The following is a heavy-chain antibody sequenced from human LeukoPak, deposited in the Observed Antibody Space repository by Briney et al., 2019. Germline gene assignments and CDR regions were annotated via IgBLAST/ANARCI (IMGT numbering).Heavy chain of an antibody. D-gene: IGHD1-26*01. Sequence: SETLSLTCTLSGGSISSYYWSWIRQPPGKGLEWIGYIYYSGSTNYNPSLKSRVTISVDTSKNQFSLKLSSVTAADTAVYYCARDSGGSYYPRPPFDYWGQGTLVTVSS. J-gene: IGHJ4*02. V-gene: IGHV4-59*01. CDR3: ARDSGGSYYPRPPFDY. CDR1: GGSISSYY. CDR2: IYYSGST.